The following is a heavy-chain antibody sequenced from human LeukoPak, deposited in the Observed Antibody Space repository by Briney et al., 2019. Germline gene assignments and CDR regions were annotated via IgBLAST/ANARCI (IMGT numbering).Heavy chain of an antibody. V-gene: IGHV1-69*04. J-gene: IGHJ4*02. Sequence: ASVKVSCKASGGTFSSYAISWVRQAPGQGLEWMGRIIPILGIANYAQKFQGRVTMTRDTSISTAYMELSRLRSDDTAVYYCARGLDYWGQGTLVTVSS. CDR1: GGTFSSYA. CDR3: ARGLDY. CDR2: IIPILGIA.